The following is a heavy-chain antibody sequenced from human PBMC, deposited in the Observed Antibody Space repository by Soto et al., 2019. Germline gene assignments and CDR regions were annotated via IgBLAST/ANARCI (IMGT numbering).Heavy chain of an antibody. CDR3: ETVATGRYEWFEP. CDR1: GFTYSSKW. D-gene: IGHD1-1*01. Sequence: PGGSLILAWEACGFTYSSKWMQWRRQAAGNGLVWVSRTKGQWRRATYADSDKCRFTIARDNDKNTRFLKMNSLTVEETAPYYSETVATGRYEWFEPWGRGNLVTVS. J-gene: IGHJ5*02. CDR2: TKGQWRRA. V-gene: IGHV3-74*03.